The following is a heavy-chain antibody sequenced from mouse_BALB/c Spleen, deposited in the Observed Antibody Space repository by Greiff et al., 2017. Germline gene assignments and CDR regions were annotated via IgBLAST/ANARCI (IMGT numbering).Heavy chain of an antibody. CDR1: GYTFSSYW. CDR2: ILPGSGST. V-gene: IGHV1-9*01. D-gene: IGHD2-3*01. J-gene: IGHJ4*01. CDR3: ARREMIYAMDY. Sequence: QVQLQQSGAELMKPGASVKISCKATGYTFSSYWIEWVKQRPGHGLEWIGEILPGSGSTNYNEKFKGKATFTADTSSNTAYMQLSSLTSEDSAVYYCARREMIYAMDYWGQGTSVTVSS.